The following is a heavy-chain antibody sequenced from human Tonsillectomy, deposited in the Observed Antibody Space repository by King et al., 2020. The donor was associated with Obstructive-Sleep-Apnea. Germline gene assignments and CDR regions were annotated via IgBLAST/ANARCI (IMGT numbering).Heavy chain of an antibody. CDR3: GRMVYSSSWYRFFDS. V-gene: IGHV7-4-1*02. D-gene: IGHD6-13*01. CDR1: GYSFTSYA. CDR2: INTNTGNP. J-gene: IGHJ4*02. Sequence: QLVQSGSELKTPGASVKVSCKASGYSFTSYAMNWVRQAPGQGLEWMGRINTNTGNPTYAQGFTGRFVFSLDTSGSTAYLQISSLKAEDTAVYYCGRMVYSSSWYRFFDSWGQGTLVTVSS.